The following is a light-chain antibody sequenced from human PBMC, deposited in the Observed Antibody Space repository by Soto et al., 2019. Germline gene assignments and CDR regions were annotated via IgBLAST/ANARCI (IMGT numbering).Light chain of an antibody. Sequence: EIVLTQSPDTLSLSPGEIATVSCRASQSVSTYLAWCQQKPGQALRLVIYDTFKRTTGIPARFSGSGSGTDFTLTISSLEPEDFAVYYCVQRSTWPWTVGQGSKVEI. CDR1: QSVSTY. V-gene: IGKV3-11*01. CDR2: DTF. J-gene: IGKJ1*01. CDR3: VQRSTWPWT.